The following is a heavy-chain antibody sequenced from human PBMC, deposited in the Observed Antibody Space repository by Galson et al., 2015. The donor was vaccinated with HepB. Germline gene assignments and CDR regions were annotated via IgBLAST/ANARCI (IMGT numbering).Heavy chain of an antibody. CDR2: INPNSGDT. CDR3: TRILASSGWPYYYYYGMDV. CDR1: GFTFTGYC. V-gene: IGHV1-2*04. D-gene: IGHD6-19*01. Sequence: SVKVSCKASGFTFTGYCIHWVRQAPGQGLEWMGWINPNSGDTSYAQKFQGWVTMTRDTSISTAYMELSRLKSDDTAVYYCTRILASSGWPYYYYYGMDVWGQGTTVTVSS. J-gene: IGHJ6*02.